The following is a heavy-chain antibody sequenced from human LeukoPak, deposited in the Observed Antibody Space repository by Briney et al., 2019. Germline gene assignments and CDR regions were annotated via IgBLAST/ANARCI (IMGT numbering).Heavy chain of an antibody. J-gene: IGHJ4*02. CDR1: GGSISSYY. CDR2: IYYSGST. Sequence: PSETLSLTCTVSGGSISSYYWSWIRQPPGKGLEWIGYIYYSGSTNYNPSLKSRVTISVDTSKNQFSLKLSSVTAADTAVYYCAREHGDYAYFDHWGQGTLVTVSS. CDR3: AREHGDYAYFDH. V-gene: IGHV4-59*01. D-gene: IGHD4-17*01.